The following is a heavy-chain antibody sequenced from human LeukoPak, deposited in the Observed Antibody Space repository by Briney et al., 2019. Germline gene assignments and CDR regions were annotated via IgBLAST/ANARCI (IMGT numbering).Heavy chain of an antibody. CDR2: ISSSGGST. D-gene: IGHD1-20*01. Sequence: SGGSLRLSCTASGFTFSSCGTSWVRQAPGKGLEWVSAISSSGGSTYYADSVKGRLTISRDNSKNTLYLQMNSLRAEDTAAYYCAKGAWYNWNHYFDYWGQGTLVTVSS. CDR1: GFTFSSCG. V-gene: IGHV3-23*01. J-gene: IGHJ4*02. CDR3: AKGAWYNWNHYFDY.